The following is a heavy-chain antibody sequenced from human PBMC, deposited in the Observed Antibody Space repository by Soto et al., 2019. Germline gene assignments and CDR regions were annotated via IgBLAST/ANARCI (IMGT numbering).Heavy chain of an antibody. CDR1: GFTFSSYA. CDR2: ISGSGGST. D-gene: IGHD3-3*01. CDR3: AKDFIGVDDFWSGYLFDP. J-gene: IGHJ5*02. Sequence: EVQLLESGGGLVQPGGSLRLSCAASGFTFSSYAMSWVRQAPGKGLEWVSAISGSGGSTYYADSVKGRFTISRDNSKNTLYLQMNSLRAEDTAVYYCAKDFIGVDDFWSGYLFDPWGQGTLVTVSS. V-gene: IGHV3-23*01.